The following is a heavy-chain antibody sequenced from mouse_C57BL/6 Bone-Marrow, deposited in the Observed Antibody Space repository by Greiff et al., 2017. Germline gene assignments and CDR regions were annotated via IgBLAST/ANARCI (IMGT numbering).Heavy chain of an antibody. CDR1: GFTFSSYG. Sequence: EVHLVESGGDLVKPGGSLKLSCAASGFTFSSYGMSWVRQTPDKRLEWVATISSGGSYTYYPDRVKGRFTISRDNAKNTLYLQMSSLKSEDTAMYYCARGRGYDGPGFAYWGQGTLVTVSA. D-gene: IGHD2-2*01. J-gene: IGHJ3*01. CDR3: ARGRGYDGPGFAY. V-gene: IGHV5-6*01. CDR2: ISSGGSYT.